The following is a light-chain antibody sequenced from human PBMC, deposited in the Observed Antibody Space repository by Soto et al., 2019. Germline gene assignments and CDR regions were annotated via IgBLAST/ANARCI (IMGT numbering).Light chain of an antibody. J-gene: IGLJ2*01. CDR1: SSDVGGYNY. CDR2: EVT. V-gene: IGLV2-14*01. CDR3: SSFTSSSTLE. Sequence: QSALTQPASVSGSPGQSITISCTGTSSDVGGYNYVSWYQQHPGKAPKLIIYEVTHRPSGVSNRFSGSKSGNTASLTISGLQAEDEADYYCSSFTSSSTLEFGGGTKLTVL.